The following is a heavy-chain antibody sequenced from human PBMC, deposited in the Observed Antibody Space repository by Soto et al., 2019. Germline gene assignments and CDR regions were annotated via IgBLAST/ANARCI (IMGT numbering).Heavy chain of an antibody. Sequence: SETLSLTCTVSGGSISSSSYYWGWIRQPPGKGLEWIGSIYYSGSTYYNPSLKSRVTISVDTSKNQFSLKLSSVTAADTAVYYCATIPAPGGQQLTYYYYYGMDVWGQGTTVTVSS. V-gene: IGHV4-39*01. J-gene: IGHJ6*02. CDR2: IYYSGST. CDR1: GGSISSSSYY. D-gene: IGHD6-13*01. CDR3: ATIPAPGGQQLTYYYYYGMDV.